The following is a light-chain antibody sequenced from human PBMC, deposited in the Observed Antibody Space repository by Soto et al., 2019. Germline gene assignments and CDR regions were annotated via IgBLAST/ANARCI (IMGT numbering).Light chain of an antibody. J-gene: IGKJ3*01. Sequence: DIQMTQSPSTLSASVGDRVTITCRASQSIKNWLAWYQQKPGEAPKLLIYKASTLESGVPSRFSGSGSGTEVTLTISCLQPDDVATYYCQQYNSDSQFTFGPGTKVDSK. CDR3: QQYNSDSQFT. CDR2: KAS. V-gene: IGKV1-5*03. CDR1: QSIKNW.